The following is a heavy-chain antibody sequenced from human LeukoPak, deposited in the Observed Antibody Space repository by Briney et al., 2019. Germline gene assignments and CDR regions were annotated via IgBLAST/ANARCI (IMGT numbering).Heavy chain of an antibody. D-gene: IGHD3-22*01. CDR3: ARATYYYDSSGYFSWFDP. V-gene: IGHV1-69*04. CDR1: GGTFSSYA. Sequence: SVKVSCKASGGTFSSYAISWVRQAPGQGLEWMGRIIPILGIANYAQKFRGRVTITADKSTSTAYMELSSLRSEDTAVYYCARATYYYDSSGYFSWFDPWGQGTLVTVSS. J-gene: IGHJ5*02. CDR2: IIPILGIA.